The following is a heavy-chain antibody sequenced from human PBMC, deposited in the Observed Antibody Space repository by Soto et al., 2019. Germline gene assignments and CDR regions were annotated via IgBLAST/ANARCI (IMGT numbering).Heavy chain of an antibody. V-gene: IGHV5-51*01. Sequence: GASLKISCKGSGYSFTSYWICWVRQMPGKGLEWMGIIYPGDSDTRYSPSFQGQVTISADKSISTAYLQWSSLKASDTAMYYCARYLETCYYYYGIDVWGQGTTVTVSS. J-gene: IGHJ6*02. CDR2: IYPGDSDT. CDR1: GYSFTSYW. CDR3: ARYLETCYYYYGIDV.